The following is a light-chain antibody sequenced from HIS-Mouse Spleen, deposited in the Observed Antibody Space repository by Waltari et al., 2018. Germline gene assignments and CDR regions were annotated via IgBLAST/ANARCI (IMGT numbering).Light chain of an antibody. CDR2: EVS. CDR3: SSYTSSSTWV. Sequence: QSALTQPASVSGSPGQSITIPCTGTSTDVGCSNYFPLYQQHPGKAPKLMIYEVSNRPSGVSNRFSGSKSGNTASLTISGLQAEDEADYYCSSYTSSSTWVFGGGTKLTVL. CDR1: STDVGCSNY. J-gene: IGLJ3*02. V-gene: IGLV2-14*01.